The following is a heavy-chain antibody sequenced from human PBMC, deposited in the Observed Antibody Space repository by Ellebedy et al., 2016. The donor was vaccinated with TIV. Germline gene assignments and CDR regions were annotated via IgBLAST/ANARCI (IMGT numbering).Heavy chain of an antibody. J-gene: IGHJ4*02. D-gene: IGHD2-21*01. CDR1: GFTFSDYA. CDR3: TRFMFGCGGECNRYYFDY. CDR2: IRSKAYGGTT. V-gene: IGHV3-49*03. Sequence: GESLKISXTASGFTFSDYAMSWFRQAPGKGLEWVGFIRSKAYGGTTEYAASVQVRFTISRDDPESIAYLLMNSLKTEDTAVYYCTRFMFGCGGECNRYYFDYWGQGTLVTVSS.